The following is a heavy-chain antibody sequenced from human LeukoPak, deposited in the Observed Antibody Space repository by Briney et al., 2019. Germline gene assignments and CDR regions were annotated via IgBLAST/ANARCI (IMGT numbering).Heavy chain of an antibody. CDR2: ISGSGGST. Sequence: GGSLRLSCAASGFTFSSYAMSWVRQAPGKGLEWVSAISGSGGSTYYADSVKGRFTISRDNSKNTLYLQMNSLRAEDTAVYYCANLPTAGPKRYCSSTSCFPRFEYWGQGTLVTVSS. D-gene: IGHD2-2*01. CDR1: GFTFSSYA. CDR3: ANLPTAGPKRYCSSTSCFPRFEY. J-gene: IGHJ4*02. V-gene: IGHV3-23*01.